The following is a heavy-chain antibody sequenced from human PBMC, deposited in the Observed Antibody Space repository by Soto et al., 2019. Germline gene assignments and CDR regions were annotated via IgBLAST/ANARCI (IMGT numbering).Heavy chain of an antibody. J-gene: IGHJ5*02. V-gene: IGHV4-61*08. D-gene: IGHD2-15*01. CDR3: ARDQPGYCSGGSCYSGWLDP. CDR1: GGSITTGGSY. CDR2: IYYSGST. Sequence: SETLSLTCTVSGGSITTGGSYWSWIRQHPGQGLEWIGNIYYSGSTNYNPALKSRVTISVDTSKNQCSLKLSSVTAADTAVYYCARDQPGYCSGGSCYSGWLDPWGQGTLVTVSS.